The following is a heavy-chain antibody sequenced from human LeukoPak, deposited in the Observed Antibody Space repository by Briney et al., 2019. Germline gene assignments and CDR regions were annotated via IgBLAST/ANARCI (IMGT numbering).Heavy chain of an antibody. CDR2: IWYDGSNK. D-gene: IGHD6-19*01. Sequence: PGGSLRLSCAASGFTFSSYGMHWVRQAPGKGLEWVAVIWYDGSNKYYADSVKGRFTISRDNSKNTLYLQMNSLRAKDTAVYYCARVWGSSGLDYWGQGTLVTVSS. J-gene: IGHJ4*02. V-gene: IGHV3-33*01. CDR1: GFTFSSYG. CDR3: ARVWGSSGLDY.